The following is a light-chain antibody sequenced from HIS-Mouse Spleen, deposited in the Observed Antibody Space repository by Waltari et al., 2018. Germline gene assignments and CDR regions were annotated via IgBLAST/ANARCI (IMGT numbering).Light chain of an antibody. CDR2: DAS. V-gene: IGKV3-11*01. J-gene: IGKJ1*01. Sequence: DIVLTQSPATLSLSPGERATLPCRARQSVSSYLAWYQQKPGQAPRLLIDDASNRATGIPARCSGSGSGTDFTLTISSLEPEDSAVYYCQQRSNWPWTFGQGTKVEIK. CDR1: QSVSSY. CDR3: QQRSNWPWT.